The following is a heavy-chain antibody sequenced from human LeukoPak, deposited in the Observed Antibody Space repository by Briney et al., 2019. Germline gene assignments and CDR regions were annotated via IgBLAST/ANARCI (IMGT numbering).Heavy chain of an antibody. CDR1: GFTFSFYW. CDR2: IKRDGSDK. Sequence: GGSLRLSCAASGFTFSFYWMSWVRQAPGKGLEWVANIKRDGSDKYYVDSVKGRFIISRDNSKNSLYLQMNSLRAEDTAFYFCARHSNKYDYDSSGHYRSFDYWGQETLVSVSS. V-gene: IGHV3-7*01. CDR3: ARHSNKYDYDSSGHYRSFDY. J-gene: IGHJ4*02. D-gene: IGHD3-22*01.